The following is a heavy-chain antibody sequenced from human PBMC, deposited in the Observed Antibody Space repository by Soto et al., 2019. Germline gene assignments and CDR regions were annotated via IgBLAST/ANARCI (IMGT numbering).Heavy chain of an antibody. V-gene: IGHV3-15*07. CDR3: AAMKPY. Sequence: EVQQVESGGGLVKPGGSLRLSCAASGFNFKNAWMNWVRQAPGKGLEWVGRIKSETDGGTTDYAAPVKGRFTISRDDSKSTLFLQINSLKTEDTGVYYCAAMKPYWGQGTPVTVSS. J-gene: IGHJ4*02. D-gene: IGHD3-16*01. CDR1: GFNFKNAW. CDR2: IKSETDGGTT.